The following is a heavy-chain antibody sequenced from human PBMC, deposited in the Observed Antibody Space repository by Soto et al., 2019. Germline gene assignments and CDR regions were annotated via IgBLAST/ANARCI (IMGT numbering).Heavy chain of an antibody. CDR2: ISGSGGST. Sequence: GGSLRLSCAASGFTFSSYAMSWVGQAPGKGLEWVSAISGSGGSTYYADSVKGRFTISRDNSKNTLYLQMNSLRAEDTAVYYCAKGYYDSSGYYDVEPYYFDYWGQGTLVTVSS. V-gene: IGHV3-23*01. CDR3: AKGYYDSSGYYDVEPYYFDY. D-gene: IGHD3-22*01. CDR1: GFTFSSYA. J-gene: IGHJ4*02.